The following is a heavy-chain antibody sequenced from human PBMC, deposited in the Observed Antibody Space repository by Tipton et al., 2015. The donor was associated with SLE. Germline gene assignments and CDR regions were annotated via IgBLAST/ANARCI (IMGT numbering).Heavy chain of an antibody. J-gene: IGHJ6*02. CDR1: GGSISSYY. CDR3: AKRNDFWSGYYGYYYGMDV. CDR2: LYYTGST. D-gene: IGHD3-3*01. V-gene: IGHV4-59*12. Sequence: TLSLTCTVSGGSISSYYWSWIRQPPGKGLEWIGYLYYTGSTDYNPSLKGRVNTSIDTSKNQFSLNLNSVTAADTAVYYCAKRNDFWSGYYGYYYGMDVWGQGTTVTVSS.